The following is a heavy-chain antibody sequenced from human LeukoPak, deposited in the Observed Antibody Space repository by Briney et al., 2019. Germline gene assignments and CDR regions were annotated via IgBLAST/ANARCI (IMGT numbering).Heavy chain of an antibody. CDR1: GGTFISYA. CDR2: IIPIFGTA. Sequence: SVKVSCKASGGTFISYAISWVRQAPGQGLEWMGGIIPIFGTANYAQKFQGRVTITTDESTSTAYMELSSLRSEDTAVYYCARARLGYCSSTSCYWDYYYYYMDVWGKGTTVTVSS. CDR3: ARARLGYCSSTSCYWDYYYYYMDV. J-gene: IGHJ6*03. V-gene: IGHV1-69*05. D-gene: IGHD2-2*01.